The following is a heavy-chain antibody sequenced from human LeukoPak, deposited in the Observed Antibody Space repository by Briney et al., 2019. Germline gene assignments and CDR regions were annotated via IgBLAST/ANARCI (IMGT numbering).Heavy chain of an antibody. Sequence: GGSLRLSCAASGFTFSSYGMSGVRQAPGKGLEWVSAISGSGGSTYYADSVKGRFTISRDNSKNTLYLQMNSLRAEDTAVYYCAKGEKYYYYYYYMDVWGKGTTVTVSS. CDR2: ISGSGGST. V-gene: IGHV3-23*01. CDR3: AKGEKYYYYYYYMDV. CDR1: GFTFSSYG. J-gene: IGHJ6*03.